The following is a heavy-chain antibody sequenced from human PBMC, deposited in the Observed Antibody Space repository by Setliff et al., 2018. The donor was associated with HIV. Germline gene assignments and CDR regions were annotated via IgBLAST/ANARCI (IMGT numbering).Heavy chain of an antibody. CDR2: IFHSGST. CDR1: GGSISSGGYS. D-gene: IGHD2-2*01. J-gene: IGHJ6*02. V-gene: IGHV4-30-2*01. CDR3: ARIPQLLYYAMDV. Sequence: PSETLSLTCAVSGGSISSGGYSWSWIRQPPGKGLEWIGYIFHSGSTYYNPSLKSRVTISVDRSKNQFSLNVTSVTAADTAVYYCARIPQLLYYAMDVWGQGTTVTVSS.